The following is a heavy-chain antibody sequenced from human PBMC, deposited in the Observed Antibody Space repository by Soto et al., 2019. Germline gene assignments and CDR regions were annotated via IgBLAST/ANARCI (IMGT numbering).Heavy chain of an antibody. Sequence: SETLSLTCTVSGDSISTFYWGWMRQSPGKELEWIGYVYYTGSTNYNPSLKSRVTISVDRSKNQFSLKLTSANAADTAVYYCARGRTVRNYADDSSDYFYLFDYWGQGTQVIVSS. CDR3: ARGRTVRNYADDSSDYFYLFDY. V-gene: IGHV4-59*01. J-gene: IGHJ4*02. CDR2: VYYTGST. D-gene: IGHD3-22*01. CDR1: GDSISTFY.